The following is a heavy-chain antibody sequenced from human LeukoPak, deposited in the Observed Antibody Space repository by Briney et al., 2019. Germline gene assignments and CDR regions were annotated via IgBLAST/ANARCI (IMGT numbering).Heavy chain of an antibody. CDR3: ARDGLTPADY. D-gene: IGHD3-9*01. Sequence: PGGSLRLSCAASGFTFSSYAMHWVRQAPGKGLEWVAVISYDGSNKYYADSVKGRFTISRDNSKNTLYLQMNSLRAEDTAVYYCARDGLTPADYWGQGTLVTVSS. J-gene: IGHJ4*02. CDR1: GFTFSSYA. CDR2: ISYDGSNK. V-gene: IGHV3-30-3*01.